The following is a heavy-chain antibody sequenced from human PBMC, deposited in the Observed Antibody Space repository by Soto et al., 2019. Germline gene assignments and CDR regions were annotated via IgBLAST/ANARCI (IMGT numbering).Heavy chain of an antibody. CDR3: ARDVSPGSSSLYLDAFDI. CDR1: GFSFGSSW. V-gene: IGHV3-7*05. Sequence: EVQLVESGGGLVQPGGSLRLSCVASGFSFGSSWMTCVRQAPGKGLEWVDNIKKDGSQISYLDSVRGRFTISRDNAKYYLYRQMNSRIAEDTALYYCARDVSPGSSSLYLDAFDIWGQGTMVTVSS. D-gene: IGHD6-13*01. J-gene: IGHJ3*02. CDR2: IKKDGSQI.